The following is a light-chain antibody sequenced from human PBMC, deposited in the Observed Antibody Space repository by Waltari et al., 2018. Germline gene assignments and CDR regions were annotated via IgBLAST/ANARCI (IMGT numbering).Light chain of an antibody. CDR3: QQYNSYPSYT. Sequence: DIQMTQSPSTLSASVGDRVTITCRASQSISSWLAWYQQKPGQAPKLLIYDASSLESGVPSRFSGSGSGTEFTLTISSLQPDDFATYYCQQYNSYPSYTFGQGTKLEIK. V-gene: IGKV1-5*01. J-gene: IGKJ2*01. CDR2: DAS. CDR1: QSISSW.